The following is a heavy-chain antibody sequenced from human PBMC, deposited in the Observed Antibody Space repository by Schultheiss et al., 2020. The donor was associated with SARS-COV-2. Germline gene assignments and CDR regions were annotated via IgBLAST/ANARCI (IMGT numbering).Heavy chain of an antibody. V-gene: IGHV4-34*01. J-gene: IGHJ4*02. CDR3: ARGPQKVSRYFDWFGKPGIDD. D-gene: IGHD3-9*01. CDR1: GGSFSGYY. Sequence: SETLSLTCAVYGGSFSGYYWSWVRQPPGKGLEWIGEINHSGSTNYNPSLKSRVTISVDTSKNQFSLKLSSVTAADTAVYYCARGPQKVSRYFDWFGKPGIDDWGQGTLVTVSS. CDR2: INHSGST.